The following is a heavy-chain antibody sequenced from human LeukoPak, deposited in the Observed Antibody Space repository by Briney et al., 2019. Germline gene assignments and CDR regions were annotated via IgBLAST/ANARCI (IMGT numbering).Heavy chain of an antibody. CDR1: GASVSRYY. CDR2: VYDSGSI. D-gene: IGHD6-6*01. CDR3: ARGWSASSYFGY. V-gene: IGHV4-59*02. J-gene: IGHJ4*02. Sequence: SETLSLTCTVSGASVSRYYWNWIRQSPGKGLEWIGYVYDSGSISFNPSLKSRVTISIDTSKNQFSLKMPSVTAADTAVYYCARGWSASSYFGYWGRGPWSPSPQ.